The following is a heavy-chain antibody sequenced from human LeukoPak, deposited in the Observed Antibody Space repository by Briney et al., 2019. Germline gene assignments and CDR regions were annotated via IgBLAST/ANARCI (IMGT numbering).Heavy chain of an antibody. V-gene: IGHV4-31*03. CDR3: ARRAINSVMFDY. Sequence: SETLPLTCTVSGGSINNNNYYWSWIRQHPGQGLEWIGYIHYSGRTFYNPSLKSRLTISVDTSNNQFSLKLTSVTAADTAVYFCARRAINSVMFDYWGQGTLVTVSS. J-gene: IGHJ4*02. CDR2: IHYSGRT. D-gene: IGHD3-16*01. CDR1: GGSINNNNYY.